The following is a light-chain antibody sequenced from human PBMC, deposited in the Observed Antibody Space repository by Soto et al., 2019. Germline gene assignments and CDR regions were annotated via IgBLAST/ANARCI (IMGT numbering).Light chain of an antibody. J-gene: IGKJ1*01. CDR1: QSVTSY. CDR3: QQRTNGRT. Sequence: VLLADAPGALSVSRGERSTRSCRPSQSVTSYLAWYQQKPGQAPRLLIYDASNRATGIPARFSGSGSGTPFSLNIKSIEPEDFAVYYCQQRTNGRTFGQGTKVDI. V-gene: IGKV3-11*01. CDR2: DAS.